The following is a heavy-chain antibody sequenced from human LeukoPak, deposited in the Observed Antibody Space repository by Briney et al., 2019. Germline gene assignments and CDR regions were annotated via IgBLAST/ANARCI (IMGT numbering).Heavy chain of an antibody. CDR1: GGTFSNYG. Sequence: PGRSLRLSCAASGGTFSNYGMRWVRQAPDKGLEWVADISYAGGNKNYADSVKGRFTISRDNSKNPLYLQMNSLRAADTAVYYCAKDKQLADAFDIWGQGTMVTVSS. V-gene: IGHV3-30*18. J-gene: IGHJ3*02. CDR3: AKDKQLADAFDI. D-gene: IGHD6-13*01. CDR2: ISYAGGNK.